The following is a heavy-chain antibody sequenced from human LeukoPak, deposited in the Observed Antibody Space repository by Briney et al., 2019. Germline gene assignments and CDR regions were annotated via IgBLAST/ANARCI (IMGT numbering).Heavy chain of an antibody. Sequence: ASVKVSCKASGYTFTDYYIHWMRQAPGQGLEWMGWIVPHSGGTNYAQNYQGRITMTRDTSISTAYMELSSLRSDDTAVYYCARNAYCDSTNCYAWFDPWGQGTLVTVSS. CDR1: GYTFTDYY. V-gene: IGHV1-2*02. CDR2: IVPHSGGT. D-gene: IGHD2-2*01. J-gene: IGHJ5*02. CDR3: ARNAYCDSTNCYAWFDP.